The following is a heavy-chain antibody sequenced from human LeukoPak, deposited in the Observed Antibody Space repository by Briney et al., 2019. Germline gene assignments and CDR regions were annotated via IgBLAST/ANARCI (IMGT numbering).Heavy chain of an antibody. Sequence: ASVKVSCKASGGTFSSYAISWVRQAPGQGLEWMGGIIPIFGTANNAQKFQGRVTITADESTSTAYMELSSLRSEDTAVYYCARVAVAGQYYYYGMDVWGQGTTVTVSS. V-gene: IGHV1-69*13. J-gene: IGHJ6*02. CDR3: ARVAVAGQYYYYGMDV. D-gene: IGHD6-19*01. CDR1: GGTFSSYA. CDR2: IIPIFGTA.